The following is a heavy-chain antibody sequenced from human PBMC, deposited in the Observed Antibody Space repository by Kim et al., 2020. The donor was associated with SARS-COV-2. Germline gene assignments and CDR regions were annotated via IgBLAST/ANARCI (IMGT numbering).Heavy chain of an antibody. CDR3: TRHQDSGWYDH. CDR2: ITGSGDRT. CDR1: GFTFSGHA. J-gene: IGHJ5*02. D-gene: IGHD6-19*01. Sequence: GGSLRLSCEASGFTFSGHAMSWVRQAPGKGLEWVSTITGSGDRTYYADSVKGRFTISRANSKNTLYLQMNGLRAEDTAVYYCTRHQDSGWYDHWGQVPLVTVSS. V-gene: IGHV3-23*01.